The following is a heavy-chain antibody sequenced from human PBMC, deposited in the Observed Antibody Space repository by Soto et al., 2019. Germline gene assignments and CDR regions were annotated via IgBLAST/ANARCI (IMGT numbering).Heavy chain of an antibody. CDR1: GGSFSGYY. Sequence: QVQLQQWGAGLLKPSETLSLTCAVYGGSFSGYYWSWIRQPPGKGLEWIGEINHSGSTNYNPSLKRRVTISVDTSKNQFSLKLSSVTAADTAVYYCARGRQGYCSGGSCYSISRAFDIWGQGTMVTVSS. D-gene: IGHD2-15*01. J-gene: IGHJ3*02. V-gene: IGHV4-34*01. CDR2: INHSGST. CDR3: ARGRQGYCSGGSCYSISRAFDI.